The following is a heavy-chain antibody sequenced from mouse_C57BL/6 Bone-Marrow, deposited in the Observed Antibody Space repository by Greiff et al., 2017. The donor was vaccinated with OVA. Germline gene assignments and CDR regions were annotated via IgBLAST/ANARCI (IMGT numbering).Heavy chain of an antibody. V-gene: IGHV3-8*01. Sequence: DVQLQESGPGLAKPSQTLSLTCSVTGYSITSDYWNWIRKFPGHNLEYMGYISYSGSTYYNPSLKSRISITRDTSKNPYYLQLNSVTTEDTATSYGARYSTRDDDYAMDYWGQGTSVTVSS. J-gene: IGHJ4*01. CDR3: ARYSTRDDDYAMDY. D-gene: IGHD3-3*01. CDR2: ISYSGST. CDR1: GYSITSDY.